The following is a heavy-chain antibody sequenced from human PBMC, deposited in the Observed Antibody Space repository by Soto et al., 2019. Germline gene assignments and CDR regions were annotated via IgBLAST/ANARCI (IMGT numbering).Heavy chain of an antibody. Sequence: QVQLVQSGAEVKKPGSSVKVSCKASGGTFSSYAISWVRQAPGQGLEWMGGIIRIFGTAHYAQKFQGRVTITADESTSTAYVELSSLTSEDTAVYYCAFSLYSSPQHHYYCYYGIDVLGQGTTVT. V-gene: IGHV1-69*01. D-gene: IGHD6-13*01. CDR1: GGTFSSYA. CDR3: AFSLYSSPQHHYYCYYGIDV. CDR2: IIRIFGTA. J-gene: IGHJ6*02.